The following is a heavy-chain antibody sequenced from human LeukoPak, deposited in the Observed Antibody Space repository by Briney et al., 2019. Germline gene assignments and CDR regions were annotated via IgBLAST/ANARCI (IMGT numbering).Heavy chain of an antibody. CDR2: IWYDGSNK. CDR3: AVDGSGFPRW. J-gene: IGHJ4*02. V-gene: IGHV3-33*01. CDR1: GFTFSNYG. D-gene: IGHD3-10*01. Sequence: QPGRSLRLSCAASGFTFSNYGIHWVRQAPGKGLEWVAVIWYDGSNKYYADSAKGRFTISRDNSKNTLYLQMNSLRAEDTAVYYCAVDGSGFPRWWGQGTLVTVSS.